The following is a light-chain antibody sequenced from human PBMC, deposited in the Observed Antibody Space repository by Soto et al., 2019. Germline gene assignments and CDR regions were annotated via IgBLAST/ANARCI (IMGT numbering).Light chain of an antibody. V-gene: IGKV3-15*01. J-gene: IGKJ1*01. CDR2: GAS. CDR1: KSVSGN. CDR3: QQYSNWPPWT. Sequence: ETVRSQSPATLSVSPGERVTLSCRASKSVSGNLAWYQQKPGQATRLLIYGASTRATGIPARFSGSGSGTEFTLTISSLQSEDSAIYYCQQYSNWPPWTLGQGTQVDIK.